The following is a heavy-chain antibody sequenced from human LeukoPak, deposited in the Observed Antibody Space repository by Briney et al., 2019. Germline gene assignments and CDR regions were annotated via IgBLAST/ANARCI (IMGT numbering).Heavy chain of an antibody. V-gene: IGHV1-46*01. CDR2: INPSGGST. J-gene: IGHJ3*02. CDR3: ARDETTKGPSDAFDI. D-gene: IGHD1-7*01. CDR1: GYTSTSYY. Sequence: GASVKVSCKASGYTSTSYYMHWVRQAPGQGLEWMGIINPSGGSTSYAQKFQGRVTMTRDTSTSTVYMELSSLRSEDTAVYYCARDETTKGPSDAFDIWGQGTMVTVSS.